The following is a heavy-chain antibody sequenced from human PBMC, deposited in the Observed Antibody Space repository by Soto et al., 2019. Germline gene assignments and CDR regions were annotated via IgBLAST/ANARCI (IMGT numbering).Heavy chain of an antibody. CDR1: GFTFSAYT. D-gene: IGHD2-15*01. V-gene: IGHV3-21*01. J-gene: IGHJ6*02. CDR3: ARHCSGGSCTRYGMDV. CDR2: ISSSSSYI. Sequence: GGSLRLSCAASGFTFSAYTVNWVRQAPGMGLEWVSSISSSSSYIYYADSVKGRFTISRDNAKDSLYLQMNSLRAEDTAVYYCARHCSGGSCTRYGMDVWGQGTTVTVSS.